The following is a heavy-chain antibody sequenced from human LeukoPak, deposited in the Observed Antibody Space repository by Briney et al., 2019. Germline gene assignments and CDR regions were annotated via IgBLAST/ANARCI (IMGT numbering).Heavy chain of an antibody. V-gene: IGHV3-48*04. CDR3: ARDRLQKDYMTALTWGGPDAFDI. Sequence: PGGSLRLSCAASGFTFSSYSMDWVRQAPGKGLEWVSYISSSSSTIYYADSVKGRFTISRDNAKDSLYLQMNSLRAEDTAVYYCARDRLQKDYMTALTWGGPDAFDIWGQGTMVTVSS. CDR1: GFTFSSYS. D-gene: IGHD7-27*01. J-gene: IGHJ3*02. CDR2: ISSSSSTI.